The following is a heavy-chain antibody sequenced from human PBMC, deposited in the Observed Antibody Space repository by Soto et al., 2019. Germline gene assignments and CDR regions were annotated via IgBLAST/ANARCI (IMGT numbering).Heavy chain of an antibody. V-gene: IGHV4-31*03. J-gene: IGHJ6*02. D-gene: IGHD3-3*01. CDR2: IYYSGST. CDR1: GGSIGSGFYY. CDR3: ARGPRITIFGVVIYYYYGMDV. Sequence: SEPLSLTCTVSGGSIGSGFYYWSWIRQHPGKGLERIGYIYYSGSTYYNPSLKSRVTISVDTSKNQFSLKLSSVTAADTAVYYCARGPRITIFGVVIYYYYGMDVWGQGTTVTVSS.